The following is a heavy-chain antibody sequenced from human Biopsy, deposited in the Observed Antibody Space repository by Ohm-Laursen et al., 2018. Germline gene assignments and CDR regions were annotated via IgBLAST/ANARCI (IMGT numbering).Heavy chain of an antibody. CDR2: IYYSVMT. V-gene: IGHV4-59*02. Sequence: GTLSLTCTVSGDSVTKYYWSWIRQPPGKGLEWIVHIYYSVMTNYNPSLQSRVSISVDTSRNQVSLTLSSVTAADTAVYYCARDSGILNYGNFKYYHYYGMDVWSQGTKVTVSS. D-gene: IGHD4-11*01. CDR1: GDSVTKYY. J-gene: IGHJ6*02. CDR3: ARDSGILNYGNFKYYHYYGMDV.